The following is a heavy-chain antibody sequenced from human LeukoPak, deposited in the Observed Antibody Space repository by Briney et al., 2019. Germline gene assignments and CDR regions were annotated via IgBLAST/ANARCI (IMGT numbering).Heavy chain of an antibody. D-gene: IGHD6-19*01. CDR1: GFTFSNAW. J-gene: IGHJ4*02. V-gene: IGHV3-15*01. CDR2: IKSKTDGGTT. CDR3: TTVSVAGLIDY. Sequence: GGYLRLSCAASGFTFSNAWMSWVSQAPGKGLEWVGRIKSKTDGGTTDYAAPVKGRFNISRDDSKNTLYLQMNSLKTEDTAVYYCTTVSVAGLIDYWGQGTLVTVSS.